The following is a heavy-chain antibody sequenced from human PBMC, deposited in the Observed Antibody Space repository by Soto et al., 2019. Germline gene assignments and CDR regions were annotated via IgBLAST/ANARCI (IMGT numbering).Heavy chain of an antibody. CDR3: ARTHAYYYFFNDSSITGFYP. Sequence: LEWIGYIYYSGSTNYNPSLKSRVTISVDTSKNQFSLKLSSVTAADTAVYYCARTHAYYYFFNDSSITGFYPW. D-gene: IGHD3-3*01. CDR2: IYYSGST. V-gene: IGHV4-59*01. J-gene: IGHJ5*02.